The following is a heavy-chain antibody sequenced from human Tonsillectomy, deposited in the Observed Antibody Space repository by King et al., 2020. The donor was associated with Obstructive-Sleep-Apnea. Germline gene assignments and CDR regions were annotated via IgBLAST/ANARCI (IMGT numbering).Heavy chain of an antibody. D-gene: IGHD5-12*01. Sequence: VQLVESGAEVKKPGASVKVSCKASGYTFTSYDINWVRQATGQGLEWMGWMNPNSGNIGYAQKFQGRVTMTRKTSISTAYMELSSLRPEDTAVYYCARATTGGYEGDYWGQGTLVTVSS. J-gene: IGHJ4*02. CDR1: GYTFTSYD. V-gene: IGHV1-8*01. CDR2: MNPNSGNI. CDR3: ARATTGGYEGDY.